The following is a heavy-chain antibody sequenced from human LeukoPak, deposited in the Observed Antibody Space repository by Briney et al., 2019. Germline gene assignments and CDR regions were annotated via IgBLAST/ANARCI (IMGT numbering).Heavy chain of an antibody. Sequence: GESLKIPCKGSGYSFTSYWIGWVRQMPGKGLEWMGIIYPRDSDTRYSPSFQGQVTISADKSISTAYLQWSSLKASDTAMYYCARHNEGATLFVDYWGQGTLVTVSS. CDR1: GYSFTSYW. J-gene: IGHJ4*02. CDR2: IYPRDSDT. D-gene: IGHD1-26*01. V-gene: IGHV5-51*01. CDR3: ARHNEGATLFVDY.